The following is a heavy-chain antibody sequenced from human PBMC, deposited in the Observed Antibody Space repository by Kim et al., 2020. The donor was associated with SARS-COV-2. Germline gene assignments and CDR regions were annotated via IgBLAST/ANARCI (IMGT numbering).Heavy chain of an antibody. D-gene: IGHD3-16*01. Sequence: ASVKVSCKASGYTFTSYAMNWVRQAPGQGLEWMGWINTNTGNPTYAQGFTGRFVFSLDTSVSTAYLQISSLKAEDTAVYYCARDPYDYVWGSYSTGENWFDPWGQGTLVTVSS. CDR2: INTNTGNP. CDR3: ARDPYDYVWGSYSTGENWFDP. CDR1: GYTFTSYA. V-gene: IGHV7-4-1*02. J-gene: IGHJ5*02.